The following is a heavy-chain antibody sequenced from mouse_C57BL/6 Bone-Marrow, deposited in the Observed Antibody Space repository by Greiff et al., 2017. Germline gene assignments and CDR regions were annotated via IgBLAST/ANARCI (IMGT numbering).Heavy chain of an antibody. J-gene: IGHJ3*01. CDR1: GYAFSSSW. CDR2: IYPGDGDT. D-gene: IGHD1-1*01. V-gene: IGHV1-82*01. Sequence: VKLQESGPELVKPGASVKISCKASGYAFSSSWMNWVKQRPGKGLEWIGRIYPGDGDTNYNGKFKGKATLTADKSSSTAYMQLSSLTSEDSAVYFCATLREAYWGQGTLVTVSA. CDR3: ATLREAY.